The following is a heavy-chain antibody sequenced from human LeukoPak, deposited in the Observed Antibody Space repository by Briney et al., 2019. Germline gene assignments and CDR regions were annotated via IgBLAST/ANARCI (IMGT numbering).Heavy chain of an antibody. CDR1: GFTFSSYS. CDR2: ISSSSSYI. Sequence: GGSLRLSCAASGFTFSSYSMNWVRQAPGKGLEWVSSISSSSSYIFYADSVKDRFTISRDNAKNSLYLQMNSLRAEDTAVYYCARDLALTVGQWFGPWGQGTLVTVSS. J-gene: IGHJ5*02. V-gene: IGHV3-21*01. CDR3: ARDLALTVGQWFGP. D-gene: IGHD4-23*01.